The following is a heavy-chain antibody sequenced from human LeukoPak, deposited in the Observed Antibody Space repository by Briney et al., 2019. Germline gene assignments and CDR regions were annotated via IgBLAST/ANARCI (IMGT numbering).Heavy chain of an antibody. D-gene: IGHD3-22*01. CDR1: GFTFSSYA. Sequence: GGSLRLSCAASGFTFSSYAMSWVRQAPGKGLEWVSSISGSGGSTYYADSVKGRFTISRDNSKNTLYLEMNSLRAEDTAVYYCANLYVYDSSGYQNYWGQGTLVTVSS. CDR3: ANLYVYDSSGYQNY. J-gene: IGHJ4*02. V-gene: IGHV3-23*01. CDR2: ISGSGGST.